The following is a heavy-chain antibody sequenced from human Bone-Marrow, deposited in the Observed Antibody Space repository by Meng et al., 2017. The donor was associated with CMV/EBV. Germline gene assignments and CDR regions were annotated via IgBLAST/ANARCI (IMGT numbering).Heavy chain of an antibody. CDR1: GFTFSSYW. CDR2: IKQDGSEK. D-gene: IGHD3-22*01. V-gene: IGHV3-7*01. J-gene: IGHJ3*02. Sequence: GESLKISCAASGFTFSSYWMSWVRQAPGKGLEWVANIKQDGSEKYYVDSVKGRFTISRDNAKNSLYLQMNSLRAEDTAVYYCARQKGAYDSSGYYYPYEAFDIWGQGTMVTVSS. CDR3: ARQKGAYDSSGYYYPYEAFDI.